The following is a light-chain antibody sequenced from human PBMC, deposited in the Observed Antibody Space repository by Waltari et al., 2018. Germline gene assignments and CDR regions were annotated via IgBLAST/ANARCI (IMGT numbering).Light chain of an antibody. V-gene: IGKV1-39*01. CDR1: QTISRY. CDR2: AAS. CDR3: QQTYSCTRT. Sequence: DIQMTQSPSSLSASVGDRVTITCRASQTISRYLNWYQQKPGKAPNLLIYAASSLQGGVPSRFSGSGSGRDFTLIITSLQPEDFATYYCQQTYSCTRTFGQGTKVEIK. J-gene: IGKJ1*01.